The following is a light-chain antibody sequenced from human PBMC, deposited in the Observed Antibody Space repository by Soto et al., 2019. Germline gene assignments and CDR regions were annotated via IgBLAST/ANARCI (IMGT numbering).Light chain of an antibody. CDR3: QQYRRSSIT. J-gene: IGKJ5*01. Sequence: EIVLTQSPGTLSVSPGERATLSCRASQSVSSSYLAWYQQKRGQAPRLLIYGASSRATGIPDRFSGSGSGTDFTLTITRLEPEDFAVYYFQQYRRSSITFGQGTRLEIK. V-gene: IGKV3-20*01. CDR1: QSVSSSY. CDR2: GAS.